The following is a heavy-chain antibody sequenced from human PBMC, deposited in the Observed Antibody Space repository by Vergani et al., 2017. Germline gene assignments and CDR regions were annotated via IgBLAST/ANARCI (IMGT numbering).Heavy chain of an antibody. D-gene: IGHD2-2*01. CDR2: ISGSGGST. CDR3: AKKGGQYQLLPSGYFDY. V-gene: IGHV3-23*04. CDR1: GFTFSSYA. J-gene: IGHJ4*02. Sequence: VQLVESGGGVVQPGRSLRLSCAASGFTFSSYAMSWVRQAPGKGLEWVSAISGSGGSTYYADSVKGRFTISRDNSKNTLYLQMNSLRAEDTAVYYCAKKGGQYQLLPSGYFDYWGQGTLVTVSS.